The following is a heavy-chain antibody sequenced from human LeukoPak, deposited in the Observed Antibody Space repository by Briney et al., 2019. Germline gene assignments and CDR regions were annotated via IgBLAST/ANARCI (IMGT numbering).Heavy chain of an antibody. Sequence: ASVKVSCKASGCTFSSYAISWVRQAPGQGLEWMGGIIPIFGTANYAQKFQGRVTITADKSTSTAYMELSSLRSEDTAVYYCAVVPSITMVRGVILKDAFDIWGQGTMVTVSS. D-gene: IGHD3-10*01. CDR3: AVVPSITMVRGVILKDAFDI. J-gene: IGHJ3*02. CDR2: IIPIFGTA. V-gene: IGHV1-69*06. CDR1: GCTFSSYA.